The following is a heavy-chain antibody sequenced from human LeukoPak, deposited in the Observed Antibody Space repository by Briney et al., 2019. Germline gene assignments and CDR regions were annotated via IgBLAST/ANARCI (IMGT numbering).Heavy chain of an antibody. Sequence: GGSLRLSCAVSGFTFRSYGMHWVRQAPGKGLEWVAVISYDGSNKYYADSVKGRFTISRDNSKNTLYLQMNSLRAEDTAVYYCANERRPRSYYPGYYFDYWGQGTLVTVSS. CDR1: GFTFRSYG. CDR3: ANERRPRSYYPGYYFDY. J-gene: IGHJ4*02. V-gene: IGHV3-30*18. CDR2: ISYDGSNK. D-gene: IGHD1-26*01.